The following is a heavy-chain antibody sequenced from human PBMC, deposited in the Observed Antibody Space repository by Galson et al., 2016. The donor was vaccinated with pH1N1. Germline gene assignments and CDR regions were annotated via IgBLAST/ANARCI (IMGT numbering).Heavy chain of an antibody. J-gene: IGHJ2*01. CDR3: ARDARYYGDTSGYYGSLGPSGYFYL. V-gene: IGHV1-2*02. D-gene: IGHD3-22*01. CDR2: INPNSGGT. Sequence: SVKVSCKASGYSFTGYYLHWMRQAPGQGIEWMGWINPNSGGTKFAQKFQGRVTMTRDTSISTAYMDLSSLGSDDTAEYYCARDARYYGDTSGYYGSLGPSGYFYLWGRGTLVTVSS. CDR1: GYSFTGYY.